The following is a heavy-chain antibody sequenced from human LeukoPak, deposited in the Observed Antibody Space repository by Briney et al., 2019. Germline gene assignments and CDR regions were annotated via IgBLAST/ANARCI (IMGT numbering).Heavy chain of an antibody. D-gene: IGHD6-13*01. Sequence: GGSLRLSCAASGFTFSRYGMHWVRQAPGKGLEWVAVISYDGNNKYYADSVKGRFTVSRDNSKNTLYLQLNSLRAEDTAVYYCAKGGAAEQQLSGYFDLWGQGTLVTVSS. J-gene: IGHJ5*02. CDR3: AKGGAAEQQLSGYFDL. CDR2: ISYDGNNK. CDR1: GFTFSRYG. V-gene: IGHV3-30*18.